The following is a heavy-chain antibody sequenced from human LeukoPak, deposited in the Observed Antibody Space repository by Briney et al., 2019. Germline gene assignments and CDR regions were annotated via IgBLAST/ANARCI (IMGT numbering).Heavy chain of an antibody. CDR1: GFTFSSYG. D-gene: IGHD2-8*01. V-gene: IGHV3-33*01. CDR2: IWYDGSNK. Sequence: GGSLRLSCAASGFTFSSYGMPWVRQAPGKGLEWVAVIWYDGSNKYYADSVKGRFTISRDNSKNTLYLQMNSLRAEDTAVYYCARGGYCTNGVCYRAVAYYYYAMDVWGQGTTVTVSS. CDR3: ARGGYCTNGVCYRAVAYYYYAMDV. J-gene: IGHJ6*02.